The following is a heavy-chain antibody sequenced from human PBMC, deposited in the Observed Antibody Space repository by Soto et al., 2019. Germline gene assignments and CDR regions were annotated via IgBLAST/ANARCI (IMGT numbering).Heavy chain of an antibody. V-gene: IGHV3-23*01. Sequence: PGGSLRLSCAASGFTFSSYAMSWARQAPGKGLKLVLAIIGSGGSTYYADSVKGRFTISRDNSKITLYLQMNSLRAEDTAVYYCARVQAFTIFGVVTVNDYWGQGTLVTVSS. CDR2: IIGSGGST. CDR1: GFTFSSYA. D-gene: IGHD3-3*01. J-gene: IGHJ4*02. CDR3: ARVQAFTIFGVVTVNDY.